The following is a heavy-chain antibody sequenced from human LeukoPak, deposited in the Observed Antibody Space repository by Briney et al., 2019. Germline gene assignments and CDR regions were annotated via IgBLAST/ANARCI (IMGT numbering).Heavy chain of an antibody. CDR1: GFTFDDYA. CDR2: ISWNSGSI. CDR3: AKARLSTVTSRGSDYFDY. Sequence: GRSLRLSCAASGFTFDDYAMHWVRQAPGKGLEWVSGISWNSGSIGYADSVKGRFTISRDNAKNSLYLQMNSLRAEDTALYYCAKARLSTVTSRGSDYFDYWGQGTLVTVSS. D-gene: IGHD4-17*01. J-gene: IGHJ4*02. V-gene: IGHV3-9*01.